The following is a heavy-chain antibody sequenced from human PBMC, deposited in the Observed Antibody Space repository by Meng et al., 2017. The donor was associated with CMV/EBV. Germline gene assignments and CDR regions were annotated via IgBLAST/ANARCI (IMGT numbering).Heavy chain of an antibody. V-gene: IGHV1-2*02. J-gene: IGHJ5*02. D-gene: IGHD4-11*01. CDR3: ARDWAGVTTGGPRPYNWFDP. Sequence: QVQLVQSGAEVKKPGAPVKVFCKASGYTFTGHYMHWVRQAPGQGLEWMGWINPNSGGTNYAQKFQGRVTMTRDTSISTAYMELSRLRSDDTAVYYCARDWAGVTTGGPRPYNWFDPWGQGTLVTVSS. CDR1: GYTFTGHY. CDR2: INPNSGGT.